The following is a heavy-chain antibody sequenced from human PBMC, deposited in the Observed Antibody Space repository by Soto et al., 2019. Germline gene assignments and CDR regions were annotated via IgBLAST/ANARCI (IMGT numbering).Heavy chain of an antibody. V-gene: IGHV4-31*03. CDR3: ARAEVKRGRPHCGSTSCVYYFAS. D-gene: IGHD2-2*01. CDR1: GGSSSSDSFS. Sequence: QVQLQESGPGLVKPSQTLSLTCTVSGGSSSSDSFSWNWIRQHPGKGLERIGYVYYSGSTYYNPSLKIRVTMSVDTSKNQFSRDLKSVTASDTAVYSCARAEVKRGRPHCGSTSCVYYFASWGQGTLVSVSS. J-gene: IGHJ4*02. CDR2: VYYSGST.